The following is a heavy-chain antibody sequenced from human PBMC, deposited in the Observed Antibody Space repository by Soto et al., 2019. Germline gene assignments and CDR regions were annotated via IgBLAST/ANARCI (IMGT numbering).Heavy chain of an antibody. CDR3: ATNLGAFFDY. CDR1: GGTFSSYT. D-gene: IGHD1-26*01. V-gene: IGHV1-69*02. J-gene: IGHJ4*02. Sequence: SVKVSCKASGGTFSSYTISWVRQAPGQGLERMGRIIPILGIANYAQKFQGRVTITADKSTSTAYMELSSLSSEDTAVYYCATNLGAFFDYWGQGTLVTVAS. CDR2: IIPILGIA.